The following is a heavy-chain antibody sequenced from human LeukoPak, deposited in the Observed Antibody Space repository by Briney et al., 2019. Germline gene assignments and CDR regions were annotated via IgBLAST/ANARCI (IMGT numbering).Heavy chain of an antibody. CDR3: AKDVESSTTVVTPTFDY. CDR2: ISWNSGSI. D-gene: IGHD4-23*01. CDR1: GFTFDDYA. Sequence: PGGSLRLSCAASGFTFDDYAMHWVRQAPGKGLEWVSGISWNSGSIGYADSVKGRFTISRDNAKNSLYLQMNSLRAEDTALYYCAKDVESSTTVVTPTFDYWGQGTLVTVSS. V-gene: IGHV3-9*01. J-gene: IGHJ4*02.